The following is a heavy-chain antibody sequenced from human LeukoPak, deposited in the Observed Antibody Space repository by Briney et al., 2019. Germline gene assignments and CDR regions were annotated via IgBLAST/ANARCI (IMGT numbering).Heavy chain of an antibody. J-gene: IGHJ3*02. CDR1: GFTFSSYS. D-gene: IGHD3-22*01. V-gene: IGHV3-23*01. CDR2: ISGSGGST. Sequence: PGGSLRLSCAASGFTFSSYSMNWVRQAPGKGLEWVSAISGSGGSTYYADSVKGRFTISRDNSKNTLYLQMNSLRAGDTAVYYCAKDLDDSSGYYDAFDIWGQGTMVTVSS. CDR3: AKDLDDSSGYYDAFDI.